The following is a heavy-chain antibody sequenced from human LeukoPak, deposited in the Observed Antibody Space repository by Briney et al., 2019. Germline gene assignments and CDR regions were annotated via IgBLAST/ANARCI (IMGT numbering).Heavy chain of an antibody. Sequence: GGSLRLSCAASGFTFSIYGMHWVRQAPGKGLEWVAVIWNDGSNKYYADSVKGRFTISRDNSKNTLYLQMSSLRAEDTAVYYCAKLVTHFDYWGQGTLVTVSS. CDR1: GFTFSIYG. J-gene: IGHJ4*02. D-gene: IGHD4-23*01. CDR3: AKLVTHFDY. CDR2: IWNDGSNK. V-gene: IGHV3-33*06.